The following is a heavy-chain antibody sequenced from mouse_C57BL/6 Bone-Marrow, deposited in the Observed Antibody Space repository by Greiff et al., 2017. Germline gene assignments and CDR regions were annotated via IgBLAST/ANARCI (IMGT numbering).Heavy chain of an antibody. V-gene: IGHV1-59*01. Sequence: QVQLQQPGAELVRPGTSVKLSCKASGYTFTSYWMHWVKQRPGQGLEWIGVIDPSDSYTNYNQKFKGKATLTVDTSSSTAYMQLSSLTSEDSAVYYCARDGYYDYFDYWGQGTTRTVSS. CDR2: IDPSDSYT. CDR1: GYTFTSYW. J-gene: IGHJ2*01. D-gene: IGHD2-3*01. CDR3: ARDGYYDYFDY.